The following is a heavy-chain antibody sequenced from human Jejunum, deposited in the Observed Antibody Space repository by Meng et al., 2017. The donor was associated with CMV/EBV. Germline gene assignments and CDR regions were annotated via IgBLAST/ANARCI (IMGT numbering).Heavy chain of an antibody. Sequence: CKASGYTCTGNYMHWVRQAPGQGLEWMGWINPNSGGTTYAQKFQGRVTLTRDTSISTAYMELSRLRSDDTAVYYCARDGYSSSFDYWGQGTLVTVSS. CDR3: ARDGYSSSFDY. D-gene: IGHD6-13*01. CDR1: GYTCTGNY. CDR2: INPNSGGT. J-gene: IGHJ4*02. V-gene: IGHV1-2*02.